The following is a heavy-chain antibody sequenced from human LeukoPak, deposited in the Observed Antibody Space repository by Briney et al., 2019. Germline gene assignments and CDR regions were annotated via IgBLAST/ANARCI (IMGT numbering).Heavy chain of an antibody. CDR2: VHFSGST. CDR3: ARDESSRDDSGGYHY. CDR1: TASVTSHH. Sequence: SSETLSLTCAVSTASVTSHHWAWIRQTAVKGLEWVGRVHFSGSTNYNPSLRGRVAISLDKSKNELSLTLKSVSAADTAVYYCARDESSRDDSGGYHYWGRGVLVTVSS. V-gene: IGHV4-4*07. J-gene: IGHJ4*02. D-gene: IGHD3-22*01.